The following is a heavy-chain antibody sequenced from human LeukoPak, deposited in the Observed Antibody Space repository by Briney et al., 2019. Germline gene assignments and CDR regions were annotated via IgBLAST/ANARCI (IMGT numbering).Heavy chain of an antibody. D-gene: IGHD6-19*01. Sequence: GGSLRLSCAASGFTFSSYGMHWVRQAPGKGLEWVAVISYDGSNKYYADSVKGRFTISRDNSKNTLYLQMNSLRAEDTAVYYCAASSGWYTAYDYWGQGTLVTVSS. CDR1: GFTFSSYG. J-gene: IGHJ4*02. CDR3: AASSGWYTAYDY. CDR2: ISYDGSNK. V-gene: IGHV3-30*03.